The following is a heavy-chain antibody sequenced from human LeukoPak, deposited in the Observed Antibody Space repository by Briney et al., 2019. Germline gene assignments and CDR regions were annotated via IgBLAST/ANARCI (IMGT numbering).Heavy chain of an antibody. V-gene: IGHV1-8*03. CDR2: MNPNSGNT. CDR1: GYTFSSYD. J-gene: IGHJ6*02. D-gene: IGHD2-21*02. Sequence: ASVKVSCKASGYTFSSYDINWARQAPGQGLEWMGWMNPNSGNTGYAQTFQGRVTITRNTSISTAYMELSSLRSEDTAVYYCARGAPNLLVTATRVYHSYGMDVWGQGTTVTVSS. CDR3: ARGAPNLLVTATRVYHSYGMDV.